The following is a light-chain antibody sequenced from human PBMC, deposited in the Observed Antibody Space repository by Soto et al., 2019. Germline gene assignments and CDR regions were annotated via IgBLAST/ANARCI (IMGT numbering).Light chain of an antibody. CDR1: QSVSSNL. CDR3: RQYGRSLASA. J-gene: IGKJ4*01. Sequence: EIVLTQSPGPLSSSPGERATLSCRASQSVSSNLIAWYQEKPGQAPRLLIYGASSRATGIPDRFSGSGSGTDFTLTISRLEPEDFAVYYCRQYGRSLASAIGGGTKVEIQ. CDR2: GAS. V-gene: IGKV3-20*01.